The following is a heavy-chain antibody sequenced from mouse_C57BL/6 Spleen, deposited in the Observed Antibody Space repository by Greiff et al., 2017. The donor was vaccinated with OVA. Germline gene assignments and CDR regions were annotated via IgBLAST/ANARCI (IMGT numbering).Heavy chain of an antibody. V-gene: IGHV1-52*01. Sequence: QVQLKQPGAELVRPGSSVKLSCKASGYTFTSYWMHWVKQRPIQGLEWIGNIDPSDSETHYNQKFKDKATLTVDKSSSTAYMQLSSLTSEDSAVYYCAITTVVGAMGYWGQGTSVTVSS. J-gene: IGHJ4*01. CDR3: AITTVVGAMGY. D-gene: IGHD1-1*01. CDR2: IDPSDSET. CDR1: GYTFTSYW.